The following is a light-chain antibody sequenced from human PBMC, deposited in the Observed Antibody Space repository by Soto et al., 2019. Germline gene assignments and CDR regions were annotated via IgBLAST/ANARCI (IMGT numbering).Light chain of an antibody. J-gene: IGKJ1*01. Sequence: EIVMMQSPATLSVSPGERATLSCRASQSISSNLAWYQQKLGQAPRLLIYRASTRATGIPARFSGSGSGTEFTLTISSLQSEDFALYYCHQYENWPQTFGQGTKVDIK. CDR3: HQYENWPQT. V-gene: IGKV3-15*01. CDR1: QSISSN. CDR2: RAS.